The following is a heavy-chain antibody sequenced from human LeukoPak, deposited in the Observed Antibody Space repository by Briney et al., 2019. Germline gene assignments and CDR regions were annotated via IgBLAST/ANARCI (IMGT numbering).Heavy chain of an antibody. D-gene: IGHD6-19*01. V-gene: IGHV3-74*01. CDR1: GFTFSSYW. CDR2: INSDGSST. CDR3: ARDGKGIAVAGPYWYFDL. Sequence: PGGSLRLSCAASGFTFSSYWMHWVRQAPGKGLVWVSRINSDGSSTSYADSVKGRFTISRDNAKDTLYLQMNSLRAEDTAVYYCARDGKGIAVAGPYWYFDLWGRGTLVTVSS. J-gene: IGHJ2*01.